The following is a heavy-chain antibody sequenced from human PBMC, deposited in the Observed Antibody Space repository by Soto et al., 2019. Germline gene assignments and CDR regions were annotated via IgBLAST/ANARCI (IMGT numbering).Heavy chain of an antibody. V-gene: IGHV3-11*01. D-gene: IGHD2-15*01. CDR1: GFTFSDYY. CDR2: ISSSGSTI. CDR3: AVDPSPRCGGSCSLCLGWFDP. Sequence: QVQLVESGGGLVKPGGSLRLSCAASGFTFSDYYMSWIRQAPGKGLEWVSYISSSGSTIYYADSVKGRFTISRDNAKNALSLQMKNLRAEGPAVYDCAVDPSPRCGGSCSLCLGWFDPWGQGTLVTVSS. J-gene: IGHJ5*02.